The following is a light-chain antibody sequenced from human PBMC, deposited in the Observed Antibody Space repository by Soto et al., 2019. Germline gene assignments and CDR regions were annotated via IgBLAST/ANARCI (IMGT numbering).Light chain of an antibody. CDR1: RSNIGRNY. V-gene: IGLV1-47*01. CDR2: RNN. CDR3: ATWDGSLPGEV. J-gene: IGLJ2*01. Sequence: QSVLTQPPSASGTPGQRVSISCSGSRSNIGRNYVYWYQQLPGTAPKLLIQRNNKRPSGIPDRFSGSKSGTSGTLDITGLQTGDEADYYCATWDGSLPGEVFGGGTKLTVL.